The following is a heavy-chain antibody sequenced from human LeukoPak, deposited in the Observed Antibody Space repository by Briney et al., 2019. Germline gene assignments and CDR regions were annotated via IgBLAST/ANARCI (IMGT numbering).Heavy chain of an antibody. D-gene: IGHD2-2*01. CDR2: INHSGST. V-gene: IGHV4-34*01. J-gene: IGHJ4*02. Sequence: PSETLSLTCAVYGGSFSGYYWSWIRQPPGKGLEWIGEINHSGSTNYNPSLKSRVTISVDTSKNQFSLKLSSVTAADTAVYYCARAAMSFDYWGQGTLVTVSS. CDR3: ARAAMSFDY. CDR1: GGSFSGYY.